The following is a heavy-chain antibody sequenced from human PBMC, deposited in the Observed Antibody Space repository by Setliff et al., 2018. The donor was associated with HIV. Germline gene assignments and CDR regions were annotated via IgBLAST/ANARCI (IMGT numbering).Heavy chain of an antibody. CDR2: ISTYNGNR. CDR3: ARFPNPSQIVVIMPPDY. CDR1: GGTFSSYA. Sequence: ASVKVSCKASGGTFSSYAISWVRQAPGQGLEWMGWISTYNGNRHYAQNLQGRVTMTTDTSTSTAYMELRSLRSDDTAVYYCARFPNPSQIVVIMPPDYWGQGTLVTVSS. J-gene: IGHJ4*02. V-gene: IGHV1-18*01. D-gene: IGHD3-3*01.